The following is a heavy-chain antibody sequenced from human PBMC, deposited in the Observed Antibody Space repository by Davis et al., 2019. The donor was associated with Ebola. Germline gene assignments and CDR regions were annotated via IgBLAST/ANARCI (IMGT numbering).Heavy chain of an antibody. Sequence: ASVKVSCKASGYTFTSYDINWVRQAPGQGLEWMGIINPSGGSTSYAQKFQGRVTMTRDTSTSTVYMELSSLRSEDTAVYYCARDFISSLDYWGQGTLVTVSS. CDR1: GYTFTSYD. CDR3: ARDFISSLDY. D-gene: IGHD6-13*01. V-gene: IGHV1-46*01. CDR2: INPSGGST. J-gene: IGHJ4*02.